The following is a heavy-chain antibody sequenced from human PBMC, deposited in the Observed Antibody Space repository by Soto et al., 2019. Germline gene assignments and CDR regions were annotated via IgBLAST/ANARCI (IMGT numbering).Heavy chain of an antibody. Sequence: GGSLRLSCAASGFTFSSYWMHWVRQAPGKGLVWVSRINSDGGSTSYADSVKGRFTISRDNAKNTLYLQMSSLRAEDTAVYYCARAYGRYCSSTSCPPAPMDVWGQGTTVTVSS. CDR2: INSDGGST. CDR1: GFTFSSYW. CDR3: ARAYGRYCSSTSCPPAPMDV. D-gene: IGHD2-2*01. J-gene: IGHJ6*02. V-gene: IGHV3-74*01.